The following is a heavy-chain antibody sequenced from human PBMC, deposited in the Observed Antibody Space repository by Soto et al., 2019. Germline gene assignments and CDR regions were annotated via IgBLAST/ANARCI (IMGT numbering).Heavy chain of an antibody. D-gene: IGHD6-13*01. J-gene: IGHJ1*01. CDR3: AELAAPGYAEYFQH. CDR2: LYSGGNT. Sequence: GGSLRLSCAASGLTVSSSQMTWVRQAPGKGLEWVSVLYSGGNTYYTDSVKGRFTISRDNSKNTLYLQMNSLRAEDTAVYYCAELAAPGYAEYFQHWGQGTLVTVSS. CDR1: GLTVSSSQ. V-gene: IGHV3-66*01.